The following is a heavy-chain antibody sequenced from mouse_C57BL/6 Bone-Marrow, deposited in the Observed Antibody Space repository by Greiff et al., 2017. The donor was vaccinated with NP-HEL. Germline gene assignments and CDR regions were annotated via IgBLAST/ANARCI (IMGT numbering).Heavy chain of an antibody. CDR1: GYTFTSYG. Sequence: VKLQESGAELARPGASVKLSCKASGYTFTSYGISWVKQRTGQGLEWIGEIYPRSGNTYYNEKFKGKATLTADKSSSTAYMELRSLTSEDSAVYFCVTLILNWEAYYYAMDYWGRGTAVTVSS. CDR2: IYPRSGNT. V-gene: IGHV1-81*01. D-gene: IGHD4-1*02. CDR3: VTLILNWEAYYYAMDY. J-gene: IGHJ4*01.